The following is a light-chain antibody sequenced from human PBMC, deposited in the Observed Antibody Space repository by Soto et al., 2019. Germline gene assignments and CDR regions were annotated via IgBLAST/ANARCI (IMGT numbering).Light chain of an antibody. CDR2: LSS. CDR1: QSLLHSNGYNY. Sequence: DIVMTQSPLSLPVTPGEPASISCRSSQSLLHSNGYNYVNWYLQKPGQSPQVLIYLSSNRASGATNWFSSSGSCTDFTLKISRVEVEDVGLYYCMQALQTPWTFGQGTKVEIK. J-gene: IGKJ1*01. V-gene: IGKV2-28*01. CDR3: MQALQTPWT.